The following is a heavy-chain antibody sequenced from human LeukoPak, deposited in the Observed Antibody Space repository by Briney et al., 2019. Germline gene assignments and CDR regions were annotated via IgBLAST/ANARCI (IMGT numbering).Heavy chain of an antibody. CDR2: INHSGST. J-gene: IGHJ6*03. V-gene: IGHV4-34*01. CDR1: GGSFSGYY. D-gene: IGHD1-7*01. CDR3: ARAGTNNYYYYYYMDV. Sequence: SETLSLTCAVYGGSFSGYYWSWIRQPPGKGLELIGEINHSGSTNYNPSLKSRVTISVDMSKNQFSLKLSSVTAADTAVYYCARAGTNNYYYYYYMDVWGKGTTVTVSS.